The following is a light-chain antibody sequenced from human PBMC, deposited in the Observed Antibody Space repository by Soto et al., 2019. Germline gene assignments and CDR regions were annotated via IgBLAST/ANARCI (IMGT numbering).Light chain of an antibody. CDR3: SSYTGGNTYWI. CDR1: SSDIGAYNY. CDR2: EVS. V-gene: IGLV2-14*01. Sequence: QTVVTQPASVSGSPGQSITISCTGTSSDIGAYNYVSWYQQHPGKAPKVIIFEVSNRPSGVSNRFSGSKSGNTASLTISGLQPEDEADYHRSSYTGGNTYWIFGGGTKLTVL. J-gene: IGLJ3*02.